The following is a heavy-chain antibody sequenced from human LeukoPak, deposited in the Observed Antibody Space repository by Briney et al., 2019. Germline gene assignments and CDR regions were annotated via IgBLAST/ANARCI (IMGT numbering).Heavy chain of an antibody. CDR2: IYYSGST. D-gene: IGHD4-11*01. Sequence: SETLSLTCTVSGGSISSYYWSWIRQPPGKVLEWIGYIYYSGSTNYNPSLKSRVTVSVDTSKNQFSLKLSSVTAADTAVYYCARTYSNNYYYYMDVWGKGTTVTVSS. CDR3: ARTYSNNYYYYMDV. J-gene: IGHJ6*03. CDR1: GGSISSYY. V-gene: IGHV4-59*08.